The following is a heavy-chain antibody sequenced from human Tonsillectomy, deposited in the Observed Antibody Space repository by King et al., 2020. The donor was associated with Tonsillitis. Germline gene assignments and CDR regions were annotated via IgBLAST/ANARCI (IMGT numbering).Heavy chain of an antibody. D-gene: IGHD6-13*01. CDR1: GYTFTSYN. Sequence: VQLVESGAEVKKPGASVKVSCKASGYTFTSYNISWVRQAPGQGLEWMGWISAYNGNTNYAQKLQGRVTMTTDTSTSTAYMELRSLRSDDTAVYYCAGDGYDRHSSSWYFDYWGQGTLVPVSS. CDR2: ISAYNGNT. V-gene: IGHV1-18*04. CDR3: AGDGYDRHSSSWYFDY. J-gene: IGHJ4*02.